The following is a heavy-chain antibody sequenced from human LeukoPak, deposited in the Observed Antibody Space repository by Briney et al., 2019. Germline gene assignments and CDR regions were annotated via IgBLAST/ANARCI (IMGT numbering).Heavy chain of an antibody. V-gene: IGHV7-4-1*02. CDR3: GRDPRLGIRGYTYGYIEY. D-gene: IGHD5-18*01. J-gene: IGHJ4*02. Sequence: ASVKVSCKTSGYTFSSYTITWVRQAPGQGLQWMGWINTNTGNPTYAQGFTGRYVFSLDTSVSTAYLQISGLTADNTAVYFCGRDPRLGIRGYTYGYIEYWGQGTLVTVSS. CDR2: INTNTGNP. CDR1: GYTFSSYT.